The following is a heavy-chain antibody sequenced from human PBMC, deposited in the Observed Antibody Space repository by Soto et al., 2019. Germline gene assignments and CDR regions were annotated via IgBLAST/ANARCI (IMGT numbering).Heavy chain of an antibody. V-gene: IGHV1-3*05. J-gene: IGHJ4*02. D-gene: IGHD3-10*01. CDR2: INAGNGNT. CDR3: ARGVPIFMDY. CDR1: GYTFTSYA. Sequence: QVQLVQSGAEEKKPGASVKVSCRASGYTFTSYAIHWVRQAPGQRLEWMGWINAGNGNTKYSQKFQGRFTITRDTSASTAYMELSSLRSEDTAVYYCARGVPIFMDYWGQGPLVTVSS.